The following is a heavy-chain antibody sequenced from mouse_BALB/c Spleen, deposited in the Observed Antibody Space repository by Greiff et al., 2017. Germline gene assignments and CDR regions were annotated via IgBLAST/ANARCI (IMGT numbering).Heavy chain of an antibody. CDR2: ISYSGST. J-gene: IGHJ4*01. Sequence: EVKLLESGPGLVKPSQSLSLTCTVTGYSITSDYAWNWIRQFPGNQLEWMGYISYSGSTSYNPSLKSRISITRDTSKNQFFLQLNSVTTEDTATYYCAREPSYYAMDYWGQGTSVTVSS. CDR1: GYSITSDYA. V-gene: IGHV3-2*02. CDR3: AREPSYYAMDY.